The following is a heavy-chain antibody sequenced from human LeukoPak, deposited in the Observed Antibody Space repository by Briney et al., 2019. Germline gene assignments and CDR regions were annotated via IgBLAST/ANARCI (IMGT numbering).Heavy chain of an antibody. J-gene: IGHJ5*02. D-gene: IGHD6-19*01. V-gene: IGHV3-13*01. CDR2: IGTIGNI. CDR3: ARGAETGFDP. CDR1: GFTFSSYD. Sequence: GGSLRLSCAVSGFTFSSYDMHWVCQATGKGLEWVSGIGTIGNIHYANSVKGRFTIAREDAKNSLYLQMNNLRVGDTAVYYCARGAETGFDPWGQGTLVTVSS.